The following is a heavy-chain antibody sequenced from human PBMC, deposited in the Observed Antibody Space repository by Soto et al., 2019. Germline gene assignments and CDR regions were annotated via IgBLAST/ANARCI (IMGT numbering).Heavy chain of an antibody. CDR3: ARSDSSGWYGNNYFDY. Sequence: SVKVSCKASGGTFSSYAISWVRQAPGQGLEWMGGIIPIFGTANYAQKFQGRVTITADESTSTAYMELSSLRSEDTAVYYCARSDSSGWYGNNYFDYWGQGTLVTVSS. J-gene: IGHJ4*02. CDR2: IIPIFGTA. V-gene: IGHV1-69*13. D-gene: IGHD6-19*01. CDR1: GGTFSSYA.